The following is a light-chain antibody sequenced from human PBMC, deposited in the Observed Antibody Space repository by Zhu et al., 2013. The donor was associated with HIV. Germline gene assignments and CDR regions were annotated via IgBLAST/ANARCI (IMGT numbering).Light chain of an antibody. CDR1: SSNIGNNY. V-gene: IGLV1-51*01. CDR3: GAWDTGLGEAFV. J-gene: IGLJ1*01. Sequence: QSVLTQPPSVSAAPGQKVTISCSGSSSNIGNNYVSWYQHLPGTAPKLLIYDNNKRPSGIPDRFSASKSGTSATLGITGLQTGDEADYYCGAWDTGLGEAFVFGTGTKVTVL. CDR2: DNN.